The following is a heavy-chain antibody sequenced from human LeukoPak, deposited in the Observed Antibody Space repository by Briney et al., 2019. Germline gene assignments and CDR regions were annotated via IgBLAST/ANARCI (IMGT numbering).Heavy chain of an antibody. CDR2: IYSGGST. D-gene: IGHD5-18*01. J-gene: IGHJ6*02. CDR1: GLTVSVNY. V-gene: IGHV3-66*01. Sequence: GGSLRLSCAASGLTVSVNYMSWVRQAPGKGLEWVSVIYSGGSTYYADSVKGRFTISRDNSKNTLYLQMNSLRAEDTAVYYCATIDGSSYGSSYYYCGMHVWGQGTTVTVSS. CDR3: ATIDGSSYGSSYYYCGMHV.